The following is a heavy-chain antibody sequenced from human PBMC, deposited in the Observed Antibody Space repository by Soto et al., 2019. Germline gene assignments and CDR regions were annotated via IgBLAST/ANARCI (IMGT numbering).Heavy chain of an antibody. V-gene: IGHV5-51*01. CDR1: GYSGSNYC. D-gene: IGHD2-15*01. J-gene: IGHJ4*02. Sequence: ALKIACKCSGYSGSNYCIAWVGQRPVKGLEWMGIIIPSDSDTKYVPSFKGQFTISADKSIRTAYLHCSSLKASDTAMYYCASSVVVPSTMNYFDYWGQGSMVPVSS. CDR3: ASSVVVPSTMNYFDY. CDR2: IIPSDSDT.